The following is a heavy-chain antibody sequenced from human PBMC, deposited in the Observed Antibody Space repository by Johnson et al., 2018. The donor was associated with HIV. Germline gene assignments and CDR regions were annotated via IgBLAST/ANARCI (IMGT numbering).Heavy chain of an antibody. Sequence: VQLVESGGGLAQPGGSLRLSCAASGITVSSNYMSWVRQAPGKGLAWVSVIFTVGDVYYADSVKGRFPISRDNSKNFLYLQMNSLRPEDTAVYYCARDGRDLVTRGSFDVWGQGTVVTVSS. CDR2: IFTVGDV. CDR1: GITVSSNY. J-gene: IGHJ3*01. CDR3: ARDGRDLVTRGSFDV. D-gene: IGHD5-18*01. V-gene: IGHV3-66*02.